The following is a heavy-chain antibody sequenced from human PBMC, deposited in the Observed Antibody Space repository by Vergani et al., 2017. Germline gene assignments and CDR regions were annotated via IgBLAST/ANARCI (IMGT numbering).Heavy chain of an antibody. D-gene: IGHD3-9*01. Sequence: QVQLQQWGAGLLKPSETLSLTCAVYGGSFSGYYWSWIRQPPGKGLEWIGEINHSGSTNYNPSLKSRVTISVDTSKNQFSLKLSSVTAAVTAVYYCARGQDYDILTGYYDAFDIWGQGTMVTVSS. CDR2: INHSGST. CDR3: ARGQDYDILTGYYDAFDI. J-gene: IGHJ3*02. V-gene: IGHV4-34*01. CDR1: GGSFSGYY.